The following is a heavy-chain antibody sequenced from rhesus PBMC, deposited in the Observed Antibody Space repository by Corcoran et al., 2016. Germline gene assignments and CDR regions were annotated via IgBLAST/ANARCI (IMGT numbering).Heavy chain of an antibody. CDR2: LSSGGSN. CDR1: GGSISRGYY. CDR3: ARHNSNYAVDY. Sequence: QVQLQESGPGLVKPSETLSLTCAVSGGSISRGYYWAWIRQPPGKGLEWIGHLSSGGSNYRNPSLKSRVTLSVDTSKNQFSLKLSSVTAADTAVYYCARHNSNYAVDYWGQGVPVTVSS. V-gene: IGHV4S14*01. J-gene: IGHJ4*01. D-gene: IGHD4-23*01.